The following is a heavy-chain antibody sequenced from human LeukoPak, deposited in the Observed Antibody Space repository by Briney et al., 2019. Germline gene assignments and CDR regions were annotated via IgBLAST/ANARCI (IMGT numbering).Heavy chain of an antibody. CDR1: GGSFSGYY. D-gene: IGHD6-13*01. V-gene: IGHV4-34*01. CDR2: INHSGST. J-gene: IGHJ5*02. CDR3: ARRGIAAALKS. Sequence: PSETLSLTCAVYGGSFSGYYWSWIHQPPGKGLEWIGEINHSGSTNYNPSLKSRVTISVDTSKNQFSLKLSSVTAADTAVYYCARRGIAAALKSWGQGTLVTVSS.